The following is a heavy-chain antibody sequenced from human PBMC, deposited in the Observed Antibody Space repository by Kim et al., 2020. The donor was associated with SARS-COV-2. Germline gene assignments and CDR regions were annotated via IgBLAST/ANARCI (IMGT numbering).Heavy chain of an antibody. V-gene: IGHV1-69*02. J-gene: IGHJ5*02. D-gene: IGHD5-12*01. CDR3: ARKKSGYDSAFWFDP. Sequence: KVQGRSTITADKSTNTAYMELSSLRSEDTAVYYCARKKSGYDSAFWFDPWGQGTLVTVSS.